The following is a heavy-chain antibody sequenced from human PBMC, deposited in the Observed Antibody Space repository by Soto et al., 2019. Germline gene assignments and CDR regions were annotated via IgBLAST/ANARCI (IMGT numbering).Heavy chain of an antibody. D-gene: IGHD2-15*01. CDR2: ISYDGSNK. CDR1: GFTFNSYA. CDR3: ARFKGCSGGSCYPYFDY. Sequence: QVQLVESAGGVVQPGRSLRLSCAASGFTFNSYAMHWVRQAPGKGLEWVAVISYDGSNKYYADSVKGRFTISRDNSKNTLYLQMNSLRAEDTAVYYCARFKGCSGGSCYPYFDYWGQGTLVTVSS. V-gene: IGHV3-30-3*01. J-gene: IGHJ4*02.